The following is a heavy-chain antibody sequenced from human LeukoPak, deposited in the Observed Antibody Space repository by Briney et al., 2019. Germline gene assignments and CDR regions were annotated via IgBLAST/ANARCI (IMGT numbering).Heavy chain of an antibody. V-gene: IGHV1-18*01. Sequence: GASVRVSCKTSGYTFTNYSVSWVRQAPGQGLEWMGWVSTHTGNKHYAQNFQDRFTMTTDTSTSTAYMELRSLTSDDTAVYYCARGGSGFVFYSYYMDVWGKGTTVIVSS. CDR3: ARGGSGFVFYSYYMDV. D-gene: IGHD3-22*01. CDR1: GYTFTNYS. CDR2: VSTHTGNK. J-gene: IGHJ6*03.